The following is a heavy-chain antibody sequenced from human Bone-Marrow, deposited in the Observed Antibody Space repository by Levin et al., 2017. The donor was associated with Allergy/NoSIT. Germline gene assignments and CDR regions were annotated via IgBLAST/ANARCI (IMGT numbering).Heavy chain of an antibody. D-gene: IGHD1-26*01. CDR2: ISYSGST. CDR3: ARHATSKGWFDP. V-gene: IGHV4-31*03. CDR1: GGSLSSGAYY. Sequence: ASETLSLTCTVSGGSLSSGAYYWSWIRQHPGKGLDWIGYISYSGSTYYNPSLKSGVTISVDTSKNQFSLKLSSVTAADTAVYYCARHATSKGWFDPWGQGTLVTVSS. J-gene: IGHJ5*02.